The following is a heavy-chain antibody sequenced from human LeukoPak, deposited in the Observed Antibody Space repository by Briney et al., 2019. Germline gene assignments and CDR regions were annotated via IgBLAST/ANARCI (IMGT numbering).Heavy chain of an antibody. D-gene: IGHD2-21*01. CDR1: GGSISSGGYY. Sequence: SQTLFLTCTVSGGSISSGGYYWSWIRQHPGKGLEWIGYIYYSGSTYYNPSLKSRVTISVDTSKNQFSLKLSSVTAADTAVYYCAARGSDSLYFDYWGQGTLVTVSS. J-gene: IGHJ4*02. CDR3: AARGSDSLYFDY. V-gene: IGHV4-31*03. CDR2: IYYSGST.